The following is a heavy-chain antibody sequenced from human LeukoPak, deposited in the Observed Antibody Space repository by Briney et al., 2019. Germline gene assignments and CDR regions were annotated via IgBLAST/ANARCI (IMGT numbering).Heavy chain of an antibody. Sequence: SETLSLTCTVSGGSISSSSYYWGWIRQPPGKGLEWIGSIYYSGSTYYNPSLKSRVTISVDTSKNQFSLKLSSVTAADTAVYYCARAGTVCASDYWGQGTLVTVSS. CDR1: GGSISSSSYY. V-gene: IGHV4-39*07. CDR2: IYYSGST. CDR3: ARAGTVCASDY. D-gene: IGHD6-13*01. J-gene: IGHJ4*02.